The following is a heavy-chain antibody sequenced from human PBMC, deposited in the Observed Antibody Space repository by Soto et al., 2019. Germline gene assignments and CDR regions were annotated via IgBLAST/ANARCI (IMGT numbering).Heavy chain of an antibody. D-gene: IGHD3-9*01. CDR1: GSDITTYY. Sequence: SETLSLTCTVSGSDITTYYWSWLRQSPGKGLEWIGHIYDTGSTTYNPSLKSRVTISVDTSNKQFSLRLTSVTAADTAVCYCARCPIDHNWFDPWGQGTLVTVPQ. V-gene: IGHV4-59*01. CDR2: IYDTGST. CDR3: ARCPIDHNWFDP. J-gene: IGHJ5*02.